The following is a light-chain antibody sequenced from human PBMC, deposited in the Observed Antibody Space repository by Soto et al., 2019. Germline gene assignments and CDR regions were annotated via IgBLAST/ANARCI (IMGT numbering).Light chain of an antibody. J-gene: IGKJ5*01. Sequence: EIVLTQSPGTLSLSPGERATLSCRASQSVSNNYLAWYQQNPGQAPRLLIYGASNRATGIPDRFSGSGSGTDFTLTISRLEPEDSAVYYCQQRSNWPITFGQGTRLEIK. V-gene: IGKV3D-20*02. CDR1: QSVSNNY. CDR2: GAS. CDR3: QQRSNWPIT.